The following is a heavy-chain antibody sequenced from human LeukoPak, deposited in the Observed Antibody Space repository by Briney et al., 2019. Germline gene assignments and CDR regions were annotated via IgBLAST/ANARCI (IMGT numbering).Heavy chain of an antibody. Sequence: GGSLRLSCAASGFTFSDFYMNWIRQAPGKGLEWVSYISSSSGDTNYADSVKGRFTISRDNAKNSLYLQMNSLRAEDTAVYYCARRGYSSGWCSFDYWGQGTLVTVSS. D-gene: IGHD6-13*01. CDR3: ARRGYSSGWCSFDY. CDR1: GFTFSDFY. V-gene: IGHV3-11*03. CDR2: ISSSSGDT. J-gene: IGHJ4*02.